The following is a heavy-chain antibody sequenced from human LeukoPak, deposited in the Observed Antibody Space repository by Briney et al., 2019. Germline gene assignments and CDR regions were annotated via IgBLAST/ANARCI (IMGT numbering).Heavy chain of an antibody. D-gene: IGHD3-22*01. CDR3: AREKVSRTYYYDSSGANWFDP. V-gene: IGHV1-8*01. CDR2: MNPNSGDT. Sequence: ASVKVSCKASGYTFTSYDINWVRQATGQGLEWMGWMNPNSGDTGYAQKFQGRVTMTRDTSTSTVYMELSSLRSEDTAVYYCAREKVSRTYYYDSSGANWFDPWGQGTLVTVSS. J-gene: IGHJ5*02. CDR1: GYTFTSYD.